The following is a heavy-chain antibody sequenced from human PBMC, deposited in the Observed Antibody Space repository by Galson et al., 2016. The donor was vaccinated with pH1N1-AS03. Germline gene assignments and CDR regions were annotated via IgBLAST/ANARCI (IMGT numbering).Heavy chain of an antibody. Sequence: SLRLSCAAPGFTFSAYAMHWVRQAPGKGLEWVAFIRYDGINKFYADPVKGRFTISRDNSKNTLYLQMNSLRAEDTAVYYCANREKAATGQFDYWGQGTMVTVSS. D-gene: IGHD6-13*01. J-gene: IGHJ4*02. CDR1: GFTFSAYA. V-gene: IGHV3-30*02. CDR2: IRYDGINK. CDR3: ANREKAATGQFDY.